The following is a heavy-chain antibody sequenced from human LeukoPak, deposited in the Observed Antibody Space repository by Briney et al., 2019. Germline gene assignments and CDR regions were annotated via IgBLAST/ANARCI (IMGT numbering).Heavy chain of an antibody. Sequence: PSETLSLTCTVSGGSISSYYWSWIRQPAGKGLEWIGRIYTSGSTNYNPSLKSRVTMSVDTSKNQFSLKLSSVTAADTAVYYCARGIPGYSYGWPPSGHDYYYMDVWGKGTTVTVSS. D-gene: IGHD5-18*01. V-gene: IGHV4-4*07. CDR2: IYTSGST. CDR1: GGSISSYY. J-gene: IGHJ6*03. CDR3: ARGIPGYSYGWPPSGHDYYYMDV.